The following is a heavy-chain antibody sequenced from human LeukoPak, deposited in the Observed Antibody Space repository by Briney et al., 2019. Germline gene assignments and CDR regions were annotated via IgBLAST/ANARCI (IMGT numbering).Heavy chain of an antibody. D-gene: IGHD2-15*01. J-gene: IGHJ4*02. CDR3: AGGPGYLIDC. V-gene: IGHV3-74*01. CDR1: GFSLSNYW. Sequence: GGSLRLSCAASGFSLSNYWMHWVRQAPGKGLMWVSQISPDGSQTFYADSVKGRFTISRDNAKNTLFLQMDSLRAEDTALYYCAGGPGYLIDCWGQGSLVTVSS. CDR2: ISPDGSQT.